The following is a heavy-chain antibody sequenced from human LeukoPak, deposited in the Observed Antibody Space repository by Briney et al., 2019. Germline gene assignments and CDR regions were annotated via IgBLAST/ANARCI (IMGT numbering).Heavy chain of an antibody. CDR1: GFTFSSYE. J-gene: IGHJ4*02. CDR2: ISSSGSTI. D-gene: IGHD3-22*01. V-gene: IGHV3-48*03. Sequence: PGGSLRLSCAASGFTFSSYEMDWVRQAPGKGLEWVSYISSSGSTIYYADSVKGRFTISRDNSKNTLYLQMNSLRAEDTAVYYCAKDLGYYYDSSGYYDWGQGTLVTVSS. CDR3: AKDLGYYYDSSGYYD.